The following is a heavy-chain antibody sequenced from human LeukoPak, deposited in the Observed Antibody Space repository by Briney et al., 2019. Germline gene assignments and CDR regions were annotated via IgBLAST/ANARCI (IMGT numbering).Heavy chain of an antibody. D-gene: IGHD2-8*02. V-gene: IGHV4-59*01. J-gene: IGHJ4*02. CDR3: ARVSGAGYDGRGVFDY. CDR2: IYYSGST. Sequence: SETLSLTCTVSGGSISNKYWSWIRQPPGKGLEWIGYIYYSGSTNYNPSLKSRVTISVDTSKNQFSLKLSSVTAADTAVYYCARVSGAGYDGRGVFDYWGQGTLVTVSS. CDR1: GGSISNKY.